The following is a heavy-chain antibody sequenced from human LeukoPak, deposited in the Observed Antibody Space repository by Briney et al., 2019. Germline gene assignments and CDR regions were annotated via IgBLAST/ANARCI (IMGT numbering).Heavy chain of an antibody. CDR1: GLPASSTY. Sequence: GGSLGLSLEAPGLPASSTYMSWVGQPPGKGLGWVSVIYSGGSTYYADSVKGRFTISRHNSKNTLYLQMNSLRAEDTAVYYCARFGIAGAFDIWGQGTMVTVSS. V-gene: IGHV3-53*04. CDR2: IYSGGST. D-gene: IGHD1-14*01. J-gene: IGHJ3*02. CDR3: ARFGIAGAFDI.